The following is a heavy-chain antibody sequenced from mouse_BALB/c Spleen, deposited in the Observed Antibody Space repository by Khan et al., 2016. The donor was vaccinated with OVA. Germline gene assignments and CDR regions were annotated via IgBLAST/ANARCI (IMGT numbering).Heavy chain of an antibody. D-gene: IGHD2-2*01. CDR3: ARFGYRFAD. CDR1: GYTFTSYW. J-gene: IGHJ3*01. Sequence: VQLQQSGTVLARPGTSVKMSCKASGYTFTSYWMHWVKQRPGQGLEWIGAIYPGNSDTSYNQKFKGKAKLTAVTSTSTAYMELSSLTNEDSAVYYGARFGYRFADWGQGTLVTVSA. V-gene: IGHV1-5*01. CDR2: IYPGNSDT.